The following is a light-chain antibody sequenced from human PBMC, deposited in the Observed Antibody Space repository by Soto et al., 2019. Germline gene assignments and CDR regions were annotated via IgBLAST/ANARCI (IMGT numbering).Light chain of an antibody. CDR2: DAS. CDR1: QSVSNY. CDR3: QQRSNWPPIT. V-gene: IGKV3-11*01. Sequence: FTQAPCTLSLSQGERATLSTRASQSVSNYLAWFQQKPGQAPRLLIYDASNRATGIPARFSGGGSGTDFTLTIDNLEPEDFAIYYCQQRSNWPPITFGHGTRLEIK. J-gene: IGKJ5*01.